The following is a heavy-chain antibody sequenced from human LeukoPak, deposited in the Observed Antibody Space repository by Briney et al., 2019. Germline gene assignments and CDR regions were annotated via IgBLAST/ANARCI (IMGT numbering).Heavy chain of an antibody. D-gene: IGHD5-12*01. CDR2: IYYSGST. CDR1: GGSISSGDYY. J-gene: IGHJ5*02. V-gene: IGHV4-30-4*01. Sequence: SETLSLTCTISGGSISSGDYYWGWIRQPPGKGLEWIGYIYYSGSTYYNPSLKSRVTISVDTSKNQFSLKLSSVTAADTAVYYCARGLYSGYDKYWFDPWGQGTLVTVSS. CDR3: ARGLYSGYDKYWFDP.